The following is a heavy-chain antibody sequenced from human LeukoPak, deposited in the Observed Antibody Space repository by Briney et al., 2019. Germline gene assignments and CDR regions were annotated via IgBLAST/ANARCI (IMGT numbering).Heavy chain of an antibody. V-gene: IGHV4-30-2*01. J-gene: IGHJ3*02. CDR1: GGSISSGGYS. D-gene: IGHD2-2*01. CDR3: ARVGWKCQLLSGAFDI. Sequence: SETLSLTCAVSGGSISSGGYSWSWIRQPPGKGLEWIGYIYHSGSTYYNPSLKSRVTISVDRSKNQFSLKLSSVTAADTAVYYCARVGWKCQLLSGAFDIWGQGTMVTVSS. CDR2: IYHSGST.